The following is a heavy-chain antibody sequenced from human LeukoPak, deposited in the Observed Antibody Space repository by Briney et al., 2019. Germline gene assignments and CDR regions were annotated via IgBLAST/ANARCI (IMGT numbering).Heavy chain of an antibody. CDR1: GFTFNSYS. V-gene: IGHV3-21*01. J-gene: IGHJ4*02. CDR3: ARGDYYDSNATPDY. CDR2: ISSSNSSYI. Sequence: KAGGSLRLSCAASGFTFNSYSMNWVRQAPGKGLEWVSSISSSNSSYIDYADSVKGRFTISRDNAKNSLSLQMNSLRAEDTAVYYCARGDYYDSNATPDYWGQGTLVTVSS. D-gene: IGHD3-22*01.